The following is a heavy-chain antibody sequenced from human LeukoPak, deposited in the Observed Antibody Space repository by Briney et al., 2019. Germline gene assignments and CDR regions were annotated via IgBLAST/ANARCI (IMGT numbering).Heavy chain of an antibody. CDR1: GGSINSGSHYY. CDR2: IYTSGNT. Sequence: SETLSLTCTVSGGSINSGSHYYWSWIRQPAGKGLEWIGRIYTSGNTNYNPSLKSRVTISIDTSKNQVSLKLSSVTAADTAVYYCASEFAMWGQGTLVTVSS. CDR3: ASEFAM. D-gene: IGHD2-2*01. V-gene: IGHV4-61*02. J-gene: IGHJ4*02.